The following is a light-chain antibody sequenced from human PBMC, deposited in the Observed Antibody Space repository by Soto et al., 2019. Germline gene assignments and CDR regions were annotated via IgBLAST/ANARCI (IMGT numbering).Light chain of an antibody. V-gene: IGKV1-39*01. J-gene: IGKJ2*01. CDR2: AAY. CDR3: QQSYSTPPYT. CDR1: QYINNY. Sequence: DIQMTQSPSSLSTSVGDRVTITCRASQYINNYLNWYQQKPGKAPKLLIFAAYNLQSGVPSRFSGSGSGTEFTLTISSLQPEDFATYYWQQSYSTPPYTFGQGTKLDMK.